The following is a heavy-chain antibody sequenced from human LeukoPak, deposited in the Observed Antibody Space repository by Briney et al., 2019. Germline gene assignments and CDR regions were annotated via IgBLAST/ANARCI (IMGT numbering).Heavy chain of an antibody. Sequence: GGSLRLSCAASGFTVSSNFMSWVRQAPGKELEWVSVIYSGGDTYYTDSVKGRLTISRDNSKNTLYLQMNSLRAEDTAVYYCARGDNSAYNWFDPSGQGTLVTVSS. CDR1: GFTVSSNF. V-gene: IGHV3-53*01. J-gene: IGHJ5*02. CDR3: ARGDNSAYNWFDP. D-gene: IGHD4-23*01. CDR2: IYSGGDT.